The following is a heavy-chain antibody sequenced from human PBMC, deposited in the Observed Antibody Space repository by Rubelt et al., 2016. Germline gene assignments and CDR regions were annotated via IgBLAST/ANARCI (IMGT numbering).Heavy chain of an antibody. D-gene: IGHD2/OR15-2a*01. J-gene: IGHJ4*02. CDR3: GKLPSGN. V-gene: IGHV3-74*02. CDR1: GFTLSQYW. CDR2: VSSDETTI. Sequence: EVQLVESGGGLVQPGGSLRLSCAASGFTLSQYWMFWVRQAPGKGLEWVSRVSSDETTIRYADSVKGRFTISRDSAKNTLYLQMNSLRVEDTAVYYCGKLPSGNWGQGTLVTVSS.